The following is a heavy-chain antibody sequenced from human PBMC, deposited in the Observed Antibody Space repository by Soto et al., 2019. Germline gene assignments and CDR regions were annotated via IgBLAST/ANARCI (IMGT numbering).Heavy chain of an antibody. CDR2: ISSSTSNI. J-gene: IGHJ4*02. CDR1: GFTFSTYW. CDR3: AKDSSSGIRPLYFDY. Sequence: PGGSLRLSCAASGFTFSTYWMSWVRQAPGKGLEWVSYISSSTSNIYYADSVKGRFTISRDNAKNSLYLQMNSLRAEGTAVYYCAKDSSSGIRPLYFDYWGLGTLVTVSS. V-gene: IGHV3-48*01. D-gene: IGHD3-10*01.